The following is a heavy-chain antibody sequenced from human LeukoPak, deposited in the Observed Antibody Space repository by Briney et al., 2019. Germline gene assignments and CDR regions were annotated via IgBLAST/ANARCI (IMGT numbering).Heavy chain of an antibody. D-gene: IGHD2-8*02. CDR3: ARVGGAILLVGEDGMDV. CDR1: GFTFSTYS. CDR2: ISSDSSTV. J-gene: IGHJ6*02. V-gene: IGHV3-48*04. Sequence: GGSLRLSCAASGFTFSTYSMNWVRQAPGKGLEWVSYISSDSSTVYYADSVKGRFTISRDNTRNSMYPQMNSLRAEDTAVYYCARVGGAILLVGEDGMDVWGQGTTVTVSS.